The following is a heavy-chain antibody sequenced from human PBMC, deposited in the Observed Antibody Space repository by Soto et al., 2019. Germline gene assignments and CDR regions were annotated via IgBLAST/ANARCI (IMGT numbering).Heavy chain of an antibody. V-gene: IGHV3-48*01. Sequence: GGSLRLSCAASGFTFSSYSMNWVRQAPGKGLEWVSYISSSSSTIYYADSVKGRFTISRDNAKNSLYLQMNSLRREDTALYYCAKGGPDAFCGGGRCYFESWGQGTQVTVSS. D-gene: IGHD2-21*01. CDR3: AKGGPDAFCGGGRCYFES. J-gene: IGHJ4*02. CDR2: ISSSSSTI. CDR1: GFTFSSYS.